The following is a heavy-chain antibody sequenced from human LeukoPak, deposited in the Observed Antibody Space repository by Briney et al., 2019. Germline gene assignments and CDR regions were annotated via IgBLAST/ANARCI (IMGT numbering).Heavy chain of an antibody. Sequence: ASVKVSCTASGYTFTGYYMHWVRQAPGQGLEWMGWINPNSGGTNYAQKFQGRVTMTRDTSISTAYMELSRLRSDDTAVYYCARSISRVGLQAAAGPFDYWGQGTLVTVSS. J-gene: IGHJ4*02. CDR3: ARSISRVGLQAAAGPFDY. CDR1: GYTFTGYY. D-gene: IGHD6-13*01. CDR2: INPNSGGT. V-gene: IGHV1-2*02.